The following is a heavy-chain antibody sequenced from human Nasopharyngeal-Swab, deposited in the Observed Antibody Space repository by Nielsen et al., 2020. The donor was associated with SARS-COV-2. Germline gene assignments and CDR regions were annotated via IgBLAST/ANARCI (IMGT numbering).Heavy chain of an antibody. Sequence: GGSLRLSCAASGFTFSSYEMNWVRQAPGKGLEWLSYISSSGSITYYADSVKGRLTISRDNAKNSVFLQMDSLRAEDTAVYYCARRYSSSSGALPDYWGQGTLVTVSS. J-gene: IGHJ4*02. D-gene: IGHD6-6*01. V-gene: IGHV3-48*03. CDR2: ISSSGSIT. CDR1: GFTFSSYE. CDR3: ARRYSSSSGALPDY.